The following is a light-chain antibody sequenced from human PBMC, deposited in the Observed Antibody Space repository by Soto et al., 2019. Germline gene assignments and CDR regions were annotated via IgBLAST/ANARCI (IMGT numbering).Light chain of an antibody. V-gene: IGLV1-47*01. CDR2: RNN. CDR1: SSNIGSNY. J-gene: IGLJ1*01. CDR3: AAWDDSPSYV. Sequence: QLVLTQPPSASGTPGQRVTISCSGSSSNIGSNYVYWYQQLPGTAPKLLIYRNNQRPSGVPDRFSGSKSGTSASLAISGLRSEDEADYYCAAWDDSPSYVFGTGTKVTVL.